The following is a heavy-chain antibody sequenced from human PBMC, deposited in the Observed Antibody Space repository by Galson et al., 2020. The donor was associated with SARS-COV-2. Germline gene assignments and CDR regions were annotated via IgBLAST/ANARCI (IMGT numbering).Heavy chain of an antibody. CDR2: IYTSGST. V-gene: IGHV4-61*02. Sequence: SETLSLTCTVSGGSISSGSYYWSWIRQPAGKGLEWIGRIYTSGSTNYNPSLKSRVTISVDTSKNQFSLKLSSVTAADTAVYYCASGGYYYGSGSYTDYWGQGTLVTVSS. D-gene: IGHD3-10*01. CDR3: ASGGYYYGSGSYTDY. J-gene: IGHJ4*02. CDR1: GGSISSGSYY.